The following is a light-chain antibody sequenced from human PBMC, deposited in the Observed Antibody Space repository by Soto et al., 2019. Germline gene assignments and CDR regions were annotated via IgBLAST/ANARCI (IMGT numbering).Light chain of an antibody. CDR2: KAS. Sequence: DIQMTQFPSTLSASIGGRVTITCRASQTISSSLAWYQQKPGKAPKLLIYKASNLETGVPSRFSGSGSGTEFALTISSLQPDDFATYYCQQYIRYSPYTFGQGTRLEIK. V-gene: IGKV1-5*03. CDR3: QQYIRYSPYT. J-gene: IGKJ2*01. CDR1: QTISSS.